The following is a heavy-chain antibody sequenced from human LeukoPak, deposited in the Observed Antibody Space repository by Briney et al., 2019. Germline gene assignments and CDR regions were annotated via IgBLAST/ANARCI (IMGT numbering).Heavy chain of an antibody. CDR1: GFTFSNYY. CDR3: ARDREVGATIHDY. D-gene: IGHD1-26*01. Sequence: GGSLRLSCAASGFTFSNYYMSWVRQAPGKGLEWVANIKQDGSGKSYVDSVKGRFTISRDNAENSLYLQMNSLRAEDTAVYFCARDREVGATIHDYWGQGTLVTVSS. V-gene: IGHV3-7*01. J-gene: IGHJ4*02. CDR2: IKQDGSGK.